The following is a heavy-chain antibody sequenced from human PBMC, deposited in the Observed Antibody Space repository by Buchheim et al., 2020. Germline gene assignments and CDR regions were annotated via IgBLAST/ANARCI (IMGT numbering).Heavy chain of an antibody. CDR2: IIPIFGTE. J-gene: IGHJ4*02. D-gene: IGHD5-12*01. CDR1: GGTFSSYA. V-gene: IGHV1-69*01. Sequence: QVQLVQSGAEVKEPGSSVKVSCKASGGTFSSYAISWVRQAPGQGLEWMGGIIPIFGTENYPQQFQGRVTITADESTTHAYLELSSLRSEDTAVDYCARLNSGYDWYFDYWGQGTL. CDR3: ARLNSGYDWYFDY.